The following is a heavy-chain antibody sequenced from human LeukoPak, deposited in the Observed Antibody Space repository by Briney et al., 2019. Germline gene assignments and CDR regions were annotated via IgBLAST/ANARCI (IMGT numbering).Heavy chain of an antibody. Sequence: GASVKVSCKISGYSLTELAINGVRQAPGKGLEWMGVSDPEDVKTAFAEKFQGRVTFHEHKSTHPDFMEMSRQRSDDPAVYYCATFQAYANSGHLRPYFDLWGQGTLVSVSS. CDR1: GYSLTELA. CDR3: ATFQAYANSGHLRPYFDL. V-gene: IGHV1-24*01. J-gene: IGHJ4*02. CDR2: SDPEDVKT. D-gene: IGHD3-22*01.